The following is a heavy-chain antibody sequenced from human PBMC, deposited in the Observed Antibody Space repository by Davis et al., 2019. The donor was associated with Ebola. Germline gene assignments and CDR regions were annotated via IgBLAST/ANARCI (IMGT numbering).Heavy chain of an antibody. CDR1: GFTFSSYW. V-gene: IGHV4-34*01. D-gene: IGHD5-18*01. CDR3: ARGGYGYGMDV. CDR2: INHSGST. J-gene: IGHJ6*02. Sequence: GSLRLSCAASGFTFSSYWMSWVRQAPGKGLEWIGEINHSGSTNYNPSLKSRVIISVDTSKNQFSLKLSSVTAADTAVYYCARGGYGYGMDVWGQGTTVTVSS.